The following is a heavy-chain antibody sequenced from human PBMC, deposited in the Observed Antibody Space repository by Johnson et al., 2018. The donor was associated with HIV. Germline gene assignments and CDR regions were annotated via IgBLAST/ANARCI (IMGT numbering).Heavy chain of an antibody. V-gene: IGHV3-73*01. CDR1: GFAVSDSA. D-gene: IGHD3-9*01. J-gene: IGHJ3*02. CDR2: IRSETYSFAT. CDR3: AKDLRVFDWFNAYDAFDI. Sequence: VQLVESGGGLVQPDGSLKLSCAASGFAVSDSAIHWVRQTSGKGLEWVGRIRSETYSFATAYAASVKGRFTISRDNSKNTLYLQMNSLRADDTAVYYCAKDLRVFDWFNAYDAFDIWGQGTMVTVSS.